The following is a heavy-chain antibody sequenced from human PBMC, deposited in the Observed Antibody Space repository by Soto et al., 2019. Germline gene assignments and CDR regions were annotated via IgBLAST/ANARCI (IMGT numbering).Heavy chain of an antibody. CDR2: INANTGGA. CDR1: GYTFTGYY. V-gene: IGHV1-2*04. D-gene: IGHD2-21*01. Sequence: QEHLVQSGAEVKSPGASVKVSCKAAGYTFTGYYIHWVRQAPGQGLEWMGWINANTGGANIAQKIQGWVTLTRDTSITTLYMEVNRLTSNDTAVYYCAREYYGGSAAYGLEIWGQGTMVTVAS. CDR3: AREYYGGSAAYGLEI. J-gene: IGHJ3*01.